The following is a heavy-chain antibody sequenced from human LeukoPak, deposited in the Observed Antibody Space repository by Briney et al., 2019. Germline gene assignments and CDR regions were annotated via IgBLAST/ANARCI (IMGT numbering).Heavy chain of an antibody. CDR3: ARGVTARRGYSYGLRRNWFDP. Sequence: ASVKVSCKASGYTFTSYDINWVRQATGQGLEWMGWMNPNSGNTGYAQKFQGRVTMTRNTSISTAYMELSSLRSEDTAVYYCARGVTARRGYSYGLRRNWFDPWGQGTLVTVSS. CDR2: MNPNSGNT. J-gene: IGHJ5*02. V-gene: IGHV1-8*02. D-gene: IGHD5-18*01. CDR1: GYTFTSYD.